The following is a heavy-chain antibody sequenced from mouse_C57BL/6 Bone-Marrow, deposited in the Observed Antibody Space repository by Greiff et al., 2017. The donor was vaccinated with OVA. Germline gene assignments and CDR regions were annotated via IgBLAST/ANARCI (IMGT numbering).Heavy chain of an antibody. CDR1: GYTFTSYW. V-gene: IGHV1-5*01. J-gene: IGHJ2*01. CDR2: IYPGNSDT. D-gene: IGHD4-1*01. Sequence: VQLQQSGTVLARPGASVKMSCKTSGYTFTSYWMHWVKQRPGQGLEWIGAIYPGNSDTSYNEKFKGKAKLTAVTSASTAYMELSSLTNEDSAVYYSTRPNGAYYFDYWGQGNTITVTS. CDR3: TRPNGAYYFDY.